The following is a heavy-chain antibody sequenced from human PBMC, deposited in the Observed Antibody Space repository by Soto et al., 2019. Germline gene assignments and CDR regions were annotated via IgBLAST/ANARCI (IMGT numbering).Heavy chain of an antibody. D-gene: IGHD4-17*01. CDR3: AKDDYGDYDYDEYYYYGMDV. CDR1: GFTFSSYG. Sequence: PGGSLRLSCAASGFTFSSYGMHWVRQAPGKGLEWVAVISYDGSNKYYADSVKGRFTISRDNSKNTLYLQMNSLRAEDTAVYYCAKDDYGDYDYDEYYYYGMDVWGQGTTVTVSS. J-gene: IGHJ6*02. CDR2: ISYDGSNK. V-gene: IGHV3-30*18.